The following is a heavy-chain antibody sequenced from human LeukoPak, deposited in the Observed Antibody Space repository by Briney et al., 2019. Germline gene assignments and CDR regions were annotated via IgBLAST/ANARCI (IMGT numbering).Heavy chain of an antibody. Sequence: GSLRLSCAASGFTLSSYSMNWVRQAPGKGLGWVSSISSSSSYIYYADSVKGRFTISRDNAKNSLYLQMNSLRAEDTAVYYCARGSAEYSSGWYYFDYWGQGTLVTVSS. V-gene: IGHV3-21*01. CDR2: ISSSSSYI. CDR1: GFTLSSYS. CDR3: ARGSAEYSSGWYYFDY. J-gene: IGHJ4*02. D-gene: IGHD6-19*01.